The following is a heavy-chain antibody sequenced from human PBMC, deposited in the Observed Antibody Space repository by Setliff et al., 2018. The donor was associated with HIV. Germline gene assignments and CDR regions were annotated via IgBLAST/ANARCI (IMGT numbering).Heavy chain of an antibody. J-gene: IGHJ6*02. V-gene: IGHV1-69*05. CDR3: ARGGVCTSTSCGGNYYYGMDV. Sequence: GASVKVSCKASGDSLSNYVITWVRRAPGQGLEWMGGIVPLFGTTNYAQNFQGRLTITTDESTSTAYMELSSLRSDDTAVYYCARGGVCTSTSCGGNYYYGMDVWGQGTTVTVSS. D-gene: IGHD2-2*01. CDR1: GDSLSNYV. CDR2: IVPLFGTT.